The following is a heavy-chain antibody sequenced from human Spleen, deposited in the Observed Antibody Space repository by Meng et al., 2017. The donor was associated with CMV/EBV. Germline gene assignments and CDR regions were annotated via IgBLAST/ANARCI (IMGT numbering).Heavy chain of an antibody. CDR3: ASLYYSNPLDY. D-gene: IGHD4-11*01. V-gene: IGHV3-7*01. CDR1: GFTVSSNY. Sequence: GESLKISCAASGFTVSSNYMSWVRQAPGKGLEWVANIKQDGSEKYYVDSVKGRFTISRDNAKNSLYLQMNSLRAEDTAVYYCASLYYSNPLDYWGQGTLVTVSS. CDR2: IKQDGSEK. J-gene: IGHJ4*02.